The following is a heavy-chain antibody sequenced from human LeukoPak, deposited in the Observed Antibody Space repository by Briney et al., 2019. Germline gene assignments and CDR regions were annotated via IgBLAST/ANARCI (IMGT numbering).Heavy chain of an antibody. Sequence: PGGSLRLSCVASGFTFTNTWINWVRQAPGRGLEWVGRIRSKAAGGTTEYATPVKGRFTISRDDSKNTLYLQMNSLITADTAVYYCALGSANYDSSDFDCWGQGTLVTVSS. J-gene: IGHJ4*02. CDR1: GFTFTNTW. D-gene: IGHD3-22*01. CDR3: ALGSANYDSSDFDC. V-gene: IGHV3-15*07. CDR2: IRSKAAGGTT.